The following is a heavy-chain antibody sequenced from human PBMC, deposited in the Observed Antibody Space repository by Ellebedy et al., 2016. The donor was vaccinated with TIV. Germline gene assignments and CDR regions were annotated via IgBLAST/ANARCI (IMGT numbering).Heavy chain of an antibody. J-gene: IGHJ3*02. CDR3: ARDLGSYSVNDAFDI. D-gene: IGHD1-26*01. Sequence: GGSLRLXCAASGFTFSSYGMHWVRQAPGKGLEWVAVIWYDGSNKYYADSVKGRFTISRDNSKNTLYLQMNSLRAEDTAVYYCARDLGSYSVNDAFDIWGQGTMVTVSS. CDR2: IWYDGSNK. V-gene: IGHV3-33*01. CDR1: GFTFSSYG.